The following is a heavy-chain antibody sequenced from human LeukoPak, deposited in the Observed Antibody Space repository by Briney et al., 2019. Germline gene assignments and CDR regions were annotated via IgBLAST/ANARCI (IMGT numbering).Heavy chain of an antibody. CDR1: GGSFSDFY. CDR3: AKDLEPYTSGWYGDY. V-gene: IGHV4-34*01. Sequence: SETLSLTCAVYGGSFSDFYWSWIRQPPGKGLEWIGEINDRRSTNYNPSLKSRVTLSVDTSLNQFSLKLNSVTAADTAVYYCAKDLEPYTSGWYGDYWGQGTLVTVSS. D-gene: IGHD6-19*01. J-gene: IGHJ4*02. CDR2: INDRRST.